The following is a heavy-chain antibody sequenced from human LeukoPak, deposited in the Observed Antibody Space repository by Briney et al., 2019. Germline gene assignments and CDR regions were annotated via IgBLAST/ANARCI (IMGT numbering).Heavy chain of an antibody. Sequence: ASVKVSCKASGYTFTSYGISWVRQAPGQGLEWMGWISAYNGNTNYAQKLQGRVTMTTDTSTSTAYMELRSLRSDDTAVYYCAGGVKVGATIYYYYGMDVWGQGTTVTVSS. D-gene: IGHD1-26*01. J-gene: IGHJ6*02. CDR3: AGGVKVGATIYYYYGMDV. CDR1: GYTFTSYG. CDR2: ISAYNGNT. V-gene: IGHV1-18*01.